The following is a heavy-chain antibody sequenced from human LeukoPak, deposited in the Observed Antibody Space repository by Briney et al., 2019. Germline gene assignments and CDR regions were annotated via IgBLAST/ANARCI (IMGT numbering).Heavy chain of an antibody. CDR3: ARSHDYGDYVDYGWFDP. D-gene: IGHD4-17*01. Sequence: PGGSLRLSCAASGFTVSSNYMSWVRQAPGKGLEWVSVIYSGGSTYYADSVKGRFTISRDNSKNTLYLQMNSLRAEDTAVYYCARSHDYGDYVDYGWFDPWGQGTLVTVSS. J-gene: IGHJ5*02. CDR2: IYSGGST. CDR1: GFTVSSNY. V-gene: IGHV3-66*01.